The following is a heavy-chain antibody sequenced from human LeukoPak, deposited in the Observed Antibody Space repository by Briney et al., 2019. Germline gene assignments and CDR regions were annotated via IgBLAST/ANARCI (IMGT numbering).Heavy chain of an antibody. J-gene: IGHJ4*02. CDR2: ISGSGDNT. CDR3: ARDPIAVAGVDY. Sequence: PGGSLRLSCAASGFTFSSCAMNWVRQAPGTGLEWVSSISGSGDNTYYADSVKGRFTISRDNSKNMLYLQMNSLRAEDTAVYYCARDPIAVAGVDYWGQGTLVTVSS. V-gene: IGHV3-23*01. CDR1: GFTFSSCA. D-gene: IGHD6-19*01.